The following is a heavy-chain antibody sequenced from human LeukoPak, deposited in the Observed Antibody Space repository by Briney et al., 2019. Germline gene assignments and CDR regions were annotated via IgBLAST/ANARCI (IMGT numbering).Heavy chain of an antibody. D-gene: IGHD6-13*01. CDR1: GFTFSSYW. CDR2: TSSSSSYI. V-gene: IGHV3-21*01. CDR3: ASHGRDSSSWYYFDY. J-gene: IGHJ4*02. Sequence: GGSLRLSCAASGFTFSSYWMHWVRQAPGKGLEWVSSTSSSSSYIYYADSVKGRFTISRDNAKNSLYLQMNSLRAEDTAVYYCASHGRDSSSWYYFDYWGQGTLVTVSS.